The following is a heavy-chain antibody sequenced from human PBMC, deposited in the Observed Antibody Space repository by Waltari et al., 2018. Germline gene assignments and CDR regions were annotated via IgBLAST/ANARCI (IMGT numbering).Heavy chain of an antibody. D-gene: IGHD6-19*01. J-gene: IGHJ4*02. CDR3: ARAQTYRSGSLFYFDY. V-gene: IGHV3-53*01. CDR2: IYSGGST. CDR1: GFPVCSNY. Sequence: EVQLVESGGGLIQPGGSLRLSCAASGFPVCSNYLSWVRLAPGKGLEWVSVIYSGGSTYYADSVKGRFSISRDNSKNTLYLQMNSLRAEDTALYYCARAQTYRSGSLFYFDYWGQGTLVTVSS.